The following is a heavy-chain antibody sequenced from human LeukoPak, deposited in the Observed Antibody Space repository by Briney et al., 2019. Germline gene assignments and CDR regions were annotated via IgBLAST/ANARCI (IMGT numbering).Heavy chain of an antibody. V-gene: IGHV3-15*01. D-gene: IGHD1-14*01. CDR1: GFTFSNAW. CDR2: IKSKTDGGTT. CDR3: TTIARRALYFQH. Sequence: KPGGSLILSCAASGFTFSNAWMSWVRQAPGKGLEWVGRIKSKTDGGTTDYAAPVKGRFTISRDDSKNTLYLQMNSLKTEDTAVYYCTTIARRALYFQHWGQGTLVTVPS. J-gene: IGHJ1*01.